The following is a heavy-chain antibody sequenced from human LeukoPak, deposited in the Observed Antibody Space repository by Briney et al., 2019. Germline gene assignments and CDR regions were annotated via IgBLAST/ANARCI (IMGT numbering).Heavy chain of an antibody. V-gene: IGHV4-39*07. CDR2: IYYSGST. J-gene: IGHJ4*02. CDR1: GGSISSSSYY. CDR3: ARDGRIRRGFDY. D-gene: IGHD1-26*01. Sequence: SETLSLTCTVSGGSISSSSYYWGWIRQPPGKGLEWIGSIYYSGSTYYNPSLKSRVTISVDTSKNQFSLKLSSVTAADTAVYYCARDGRIRRGFDYWGQGTLVTVSS.